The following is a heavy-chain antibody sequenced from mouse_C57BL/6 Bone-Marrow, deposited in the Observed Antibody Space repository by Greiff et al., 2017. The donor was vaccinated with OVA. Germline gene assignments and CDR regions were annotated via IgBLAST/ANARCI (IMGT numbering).Heavy chain of an antibody. Sequence: VQLQQSGAELVRPGASVTLSCTASGYTFADYEMHWVKQTPVHGLKWIGDIDPENGGTAYNQKFKDKAILTADKSSSTAYMELRSLTSEDAAVYDCTRGYSNYYAMDYWGQGTSVTVSS. J-gene: IGHJ4*01. D-gene: IGHD2-5*01. CDR3: TRGYSNYYAMDY. V-gene: IGHV1-15*01. CDR2: IDPENGGT. CDR1: GYTFADYE.